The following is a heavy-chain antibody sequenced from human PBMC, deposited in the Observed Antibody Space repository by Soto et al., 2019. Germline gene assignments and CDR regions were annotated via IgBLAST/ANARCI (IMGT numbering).Heavy chain of an antibody. CDR2: INAGNGNT. CDR3: ARDPGGDDYGGPYDY. CDR1: GYTFTSYA. Sequence: QVQLVQSGAEVKKPGASVKVSCKASGYTFTSYAMHWVRQAPGQRLEWMGWINAGNGNTKYSQKFQGRVTITRDTSASTAYMELSSLRSEDTAVYYCARDPGGDDYGGPYDYWGQGTLVTVSS. V-gene: IGHV1-3*01. J-gene: IGHJ4*02. D-gene: IGHD4-17*01.